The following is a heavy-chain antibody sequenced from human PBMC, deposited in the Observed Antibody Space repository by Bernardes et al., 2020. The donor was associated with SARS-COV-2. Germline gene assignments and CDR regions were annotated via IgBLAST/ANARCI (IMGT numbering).Heavy chain of an antibody. CDR1: GGSISSSDYS. D-gene: IGHD3-16*02. CDR3: ARLRSTKMITFGGVIPSPPYYFNY. CDR2: ISYSGTT. Sequence: SETLSLTCSVSGGSISSSDYSWGWIRQPPGKGLEWIGYISYSGTTYCNPSLKSRVTISIDSSKNQFSLKVSSVIAADTAVYYCARLRSTKMITFGGVIPSPPYYFNYWGQGTLVTVSS. J-gene: IGHJ4*02. V-gene: IGHV4-39*01.